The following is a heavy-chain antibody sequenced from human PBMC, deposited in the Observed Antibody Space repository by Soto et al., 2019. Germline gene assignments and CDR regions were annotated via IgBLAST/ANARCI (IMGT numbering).Heavy chain of an antibody. CDR1: GFNFSSYA. Sequence: PGGSLRLSCAASGFNFSSYAMSWVRQAPGKGLEWVSAISGSGGSTYYADSVKGRFTISRDNSKNTLYLQMNSLRAEDTAVYYCAKGGSSGWRLDDAFDIWGKGTMVTVSS. V-gene: IGHV3-23*01. D-gene: IGHD6-19*01. CDR2: ISGSGGST. J-gene: IGHJ3*02. CDR3: AKGGSSGWRLDDAFDI.